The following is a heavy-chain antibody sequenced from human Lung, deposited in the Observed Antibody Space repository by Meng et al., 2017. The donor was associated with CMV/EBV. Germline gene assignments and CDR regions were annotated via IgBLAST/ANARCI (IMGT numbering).Heavy chain of an antibody. V-gene: IGHV6-1*01. J-gene: IGHJ4*02. CDR2: TYYRSKWYN. CDR3: ARGGMGLDY. Sequence: QVPLEQAGPRLVKPSPTLSLTCAISGDSVPSNSAGWNWIRQSPSRGLEWLGRTYYRSKWYNDYAVSVKSRITINPDTSKNQFSLQLNSVTPEDTAVYYCARGGMGLDYWGQGTLVTVSS. D-gene: IGHD3-16*01. CDR1: GDSVPSNSAG.